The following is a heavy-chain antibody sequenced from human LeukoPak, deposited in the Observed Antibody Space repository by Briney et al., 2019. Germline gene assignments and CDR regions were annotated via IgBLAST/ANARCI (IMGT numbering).Heavy chain of an antibody. CDR3: ARVTNIRMGVGYNYYYYMDV. D-gene: IGHD2-8*01. CDR1: GGSFSGYY. J-gene: IGHJ6*03. V-gene: IGHV4-34*01. Sequence: SETLSLTCAVYGGSFSGYYWSWIRQPPGKGLEWIGEINHSGSTNYNPSLKSRVTISVDTSKNQFSLKLSSVTAADTAVYYCARVTNIRMGVGYNYYYYMDVWGKGTTVTVSS. CDR2: INHSGST.